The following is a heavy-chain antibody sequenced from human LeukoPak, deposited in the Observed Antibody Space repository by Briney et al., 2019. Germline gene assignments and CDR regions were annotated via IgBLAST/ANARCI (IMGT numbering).Heavy chain of an antibody. V-gene: IGHV3-30*18. D-gene: IGHD3-22*01. CDR3: ANLLTYYYDSSGYDAFDI. CDR1: GFNFSSYG. CDR2: ISYDGSNK. J-gene: IGHJ3*02. Sequence: GRSLRLSCAASGFNFSSYGMHWVRQAPGKGLEWVAVISYDGSNKYYADSVKGRFTISRDNSKNTLYLQMNSLRAEDTAVYYCANLLTYYYDSSGYDAFDIWGQGTMVTVSS.